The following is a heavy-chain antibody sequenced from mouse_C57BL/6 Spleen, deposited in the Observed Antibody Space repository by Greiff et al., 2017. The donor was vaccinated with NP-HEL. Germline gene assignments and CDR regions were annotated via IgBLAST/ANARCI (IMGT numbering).Heavy chain of an antibody. Sequence: VQLQQPGAELVKPGASVKLSCKASGYTFTSYWMHWVKQRPGQGLEWIGMIHPNSGSTNYNEKFKSKATLTVDKSSSTAYMQLSSLTSEDSAVYYCARFYYGSSYVYYFDYWGQGTTLTVSS. CDR2: IHPNSGST. D-gene: IGHD1-1*01. CDR1: GYTFTSYW. J-gene: IGHJ2*01. CDR3: ARFYYGSSYVYYFDY. V-gene: IGHV1-64*01.